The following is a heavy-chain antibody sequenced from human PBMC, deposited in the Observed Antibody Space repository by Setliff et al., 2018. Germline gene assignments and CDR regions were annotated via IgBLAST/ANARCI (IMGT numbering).Heavy chain of an antibody. CDR3: ARQLSRRWLHTKRPGRYFDY. CDR1: GYTFTSYD. Sequence: ASVKVSCKASGYTFTSYDINWVRQATGQGLEWMGWMNPNSGNTGYAQKFQGRVTMTRNTSISTAYMELSSLRSDDTAVYYCARQLSRRWLHTKRPGRYFDYWGQGTLVTVSS. V-gene: IGHV1-8*01. J-gene: IGHJ4*02. D-gene: IGHD5-12*01. CDR2: MNPNSGNT.